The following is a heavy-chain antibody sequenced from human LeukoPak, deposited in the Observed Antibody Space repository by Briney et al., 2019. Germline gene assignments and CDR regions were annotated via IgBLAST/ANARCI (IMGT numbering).Heavy chain of an antibody. Sequence: GGSLRPSCAASGFTFSSYAMNWVRQAPGKGLEWVSYISSSGSTIYSADSVKGRFTISRDNAKNSLYLQMNSLRADDTAVYYCARGSRSSMTYYFDCWGQGTLVTVSS. CDR3: ARGSRSSMTYYFDC. J-gene: IGHJ4*02. D-gene: IGHD2-2*01. CDR2: ISSSGSTI. V-gene: IGHV3-48*01. CDR1: GFTFSSYA.